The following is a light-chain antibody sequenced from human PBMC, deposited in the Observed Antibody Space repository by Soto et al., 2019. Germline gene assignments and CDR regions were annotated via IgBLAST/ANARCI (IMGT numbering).Light chain of an antibody. CDR3: QVWDSSSDL. CDR1: NIGSKS. Sequence: SYELTQPPSGSVAPGKTARITCGGNNIGSKSVHWYQLKPGQAPVLVIYYDSDRPSGIPERFSGSNSGNTATLTISRVEAGDEADYYCQVWDSSSDLFGGGTKLTVL. CDR2: YDS. V-gene: IGLV3-21*04. J-gene: IGLJ2*01.